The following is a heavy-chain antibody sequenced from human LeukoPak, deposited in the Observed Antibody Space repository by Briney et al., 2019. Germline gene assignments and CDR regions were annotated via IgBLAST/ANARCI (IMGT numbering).Heavy chain of an antibody. V-gene: IGHV4-30-2*01. CDR3: ARLGAGPTYYDFWSGYSSFYFDY. Sequence: SQTLSLTCAVSGGSISSGGYSWSWIRQPPGKGLEWIGYIYHSGSTYYNPSLKSRVTISVDRSKNQFSLKLSSVTAADTAVYYCARLGAGPTYYDFWSGYSSFYFDYWGQGTLVTVSS. CDR2: IYHSGST. CDR1: GGSISSGGYS. D-gene: IGHD3-3*01. J-gene: IGHJ4*02.